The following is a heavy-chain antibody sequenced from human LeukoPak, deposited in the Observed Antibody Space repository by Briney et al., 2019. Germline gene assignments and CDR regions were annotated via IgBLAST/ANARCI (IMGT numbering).Heavy chain of an antibody. CDR3: ARVYYGSGSYLDY. V-gene: IGHV4-34*01. CDR2: INHSGST. J-gene: IGHJ4*02. CDR1: GGSFSGYY. Sequence: KPLETLSLTCAVYGGSFSGYYWSWIRQPPGKGLEWIGEINHSGSTNYNPSLKSRVTISVDTSKNQFSLKLSSVTAADTAVYYCARVYYGSGSYLDYWGQGTLVTVSS. D-gene: IGHD3-10*01.